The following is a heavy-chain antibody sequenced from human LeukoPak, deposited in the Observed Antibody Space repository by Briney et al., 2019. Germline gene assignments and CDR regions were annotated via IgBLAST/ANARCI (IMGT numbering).Heavy chain of an antibody. CDR2: IYYSGNT. J-gene: IGHJ4*02. CDR1: GGAISSYY. CDR3: ARRTGYYDGFDY. Sequence: LETLSLTCTGSGGAISSYYWSWIREPPGKGLEGIGYIYYSGNTNYNPSLKSRVTISLDTSKNQFSLKLSSVTAADTAVFYCARRTGYYDGFDYWGQGTLVTVSS. V-gene: IGHV4-59*01. D-gene: IGHD3/OR15-3a*01.